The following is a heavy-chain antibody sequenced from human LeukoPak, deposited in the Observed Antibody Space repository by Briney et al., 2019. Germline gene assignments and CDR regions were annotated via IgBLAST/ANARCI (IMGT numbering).Heavy chain of an antibody. CDR1: GFTFSSYG. D-gene: IGHD6-13*01. J-gene: IGHJ4*02. CDR2: IWYDGSNK. CDR3: ARERAAATTLDY. V-gene: IGHV3-33*08. Sequence: GRSLRLSCAASGFTFSSYGMHWVRQAPGKGLEWVAVIWYDGSNKYYADSVKGRFTISRDNSKNTLYLQMNSLRAEDTAVYYCARERAAATTLDYWGQGTLVTVSS.